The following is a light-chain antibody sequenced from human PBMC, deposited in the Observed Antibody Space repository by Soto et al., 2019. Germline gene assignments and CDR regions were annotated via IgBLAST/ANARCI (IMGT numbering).Light chain of an antibody. CDR2: EVS. J-gene: IGLJ2*01. Sequence: QSDLTQPASVSGSPGQSITISCTGTSSDVGGYNYVSWYQQHPGKAPKLMIYEVSNRPSGVSNRFSGSKSGNTASLTISGLQAEDEADYYCSSYTSSSTPHVVFGGGTKLTVL. CDR1: SSDVGGYNY. V-gene: IGLV2-14*01. CDR3: SSYTSSSTPHVV.